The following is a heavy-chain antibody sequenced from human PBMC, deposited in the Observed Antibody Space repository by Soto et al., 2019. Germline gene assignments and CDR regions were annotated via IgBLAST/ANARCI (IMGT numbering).Heavy chain of an antibody. D-gene: IGHD6-19*01. CDR1: GGTFSSYA. Sequence: ASVEVSCKASGGTFSSYAISWVRQAPGQGLEWMGGIIPIFGTANYAQKFQGRVTITADESTSTAYMELSSLRSEDTAVYYCARGARSCWYSGLIDFRNGVARAEVYYYGMDVWGQGTTVTVSS. V-gene: IGHV1-69*13. CDR3: ARGARSCWYSGLIDFRNGVARAEVYYYGMDV. CDR2: IIPIFGTA. J-gene: IGHJ6*02.